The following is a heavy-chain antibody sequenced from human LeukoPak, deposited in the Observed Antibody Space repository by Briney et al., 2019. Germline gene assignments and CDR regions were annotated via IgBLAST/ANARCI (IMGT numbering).Heavy chain of an antibody. D-gene: IGHD5-18*01. CDR3: VRDRRYNSGSVLMDV. Sequence: PGGSLRLSCAASGFTFSTHAMHWVRQTPGRGLEYVSGSSPNGGSTYYANSVKGRFTISRDNSKNTLYLQMGSLRAEDMGVYYCVRDRRYNSGSVLMDVWGQGTTVIVSS. J-gene: IGHJ6*02. CDR1: GFTFSTHA. CDR2: SSPNGGST. V-gene: IGHV3-64*01.